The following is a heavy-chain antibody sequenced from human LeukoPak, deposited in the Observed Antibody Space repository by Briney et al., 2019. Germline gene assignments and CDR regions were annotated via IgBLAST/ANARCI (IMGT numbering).Heavy chain of an antibody. Sequence: PGGSLRLFCAASGFPFDVYGMRWVPQAPGKGLVWVSGLNWNGGSTGYADSVKGRFTISRDNAKNSLYLQMNSLRADDTALYYCARYRRRAIGGYYHPTLDYWGQGTLVTVSS. CDR2: LNWNGGST. J-gene: IGHJ4*02. V-gene: IGHV3-20*04. CDR1: GFPFDVYG. D-gene: IGHD3-22*01. CDR3: ARYRRRAIGGYYHPTLDY.